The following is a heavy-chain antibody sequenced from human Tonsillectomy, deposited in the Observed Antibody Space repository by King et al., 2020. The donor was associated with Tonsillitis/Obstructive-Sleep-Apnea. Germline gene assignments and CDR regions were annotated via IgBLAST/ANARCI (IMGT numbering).Heavy chain of an antibody. CDR2: INHSGST. Sequence: VQLQQWGAGLLKPSETLSLTCAVYGGSFSGYYWSWIRQPPGKGLEWIGEINHSGSTNYNPSLKSRVTISVDTSKNQFSLKLSSVTAADTAVYYCARGLGAKDYFDYWGQGTLVTVSS. V-gene: IGHV4-34*01. CDR3: ARGLGAKDYFDY. J-gene: IGHJ4*02. D-gene: IGHD1-26*01. CDR1: GGSFSGYY.